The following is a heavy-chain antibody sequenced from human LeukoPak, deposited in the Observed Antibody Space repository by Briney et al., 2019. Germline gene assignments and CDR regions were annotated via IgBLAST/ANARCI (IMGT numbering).Heavy chain of an antibody. V-gene: IGHV1-58*02. CDR3: AAADNYYEISGYQLYAFDI. CDR2: IVVGSGNT. D-gene: IGHD3-22*01. CDR1: GFTFTSSA. J-gene: IGHJ3*02. Sequence: SVKVSCKASGFTFTSSAMQWVRQARGQRLEWIGWIVVGSGNTNYAQKFQERVTITRDMSTSTAYMELSSLRSEDTAVYYCAAADNYYEISGYQLYAFDIWGQGTMVTVSS.